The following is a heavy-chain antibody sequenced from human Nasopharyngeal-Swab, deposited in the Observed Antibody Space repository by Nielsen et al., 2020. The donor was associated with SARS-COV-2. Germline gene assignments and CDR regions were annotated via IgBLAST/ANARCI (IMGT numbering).Heavy chain of an antibody. CDR2: ISSSGSTI. J-gene: IGHJ4*02. Sequence: GESLKISCAASGFTFSSYSMNWVRQAPGKGLEWVSSISSSGSTIYYADSVKGRFTISRDNAKNSLYLQMNSLRAEDTAVYYCARYVNDYGLFDYWGQGTLVTVSS. D-gene: IGHD4-17*01. V-gene: IGHV3-21*04. CDR3: ARYVNDYGLFDY. CDR1: GFTFSSYS.